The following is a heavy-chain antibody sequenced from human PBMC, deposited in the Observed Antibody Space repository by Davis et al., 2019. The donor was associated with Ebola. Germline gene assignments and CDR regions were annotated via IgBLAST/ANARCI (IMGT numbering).Heavy chain of an antibody. Sequence: MPGGSLRLSCAVYGGSFSGYYWSWIRQPPGKGLEWIGSIYYSGSTYYNPSLKSRVTISVDTSKNQFSLKLSSVTAADTAVYYCARLEAAAGGVHFDYWGQGTLVTVSS. CDR3: ARLEAAAGGVHFDY. CDR2: IYYSGST. CDR1: GGSFSGYY. D-gene: IGHD6-13*01. J-gene: IGHJ4*02. V-gene: IGHV4-34*01.